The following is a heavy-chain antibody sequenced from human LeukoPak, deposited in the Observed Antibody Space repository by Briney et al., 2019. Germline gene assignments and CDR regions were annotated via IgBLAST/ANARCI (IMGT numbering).Heavy chain of an antibody. Sequence: GGSLRLSCAASGFTFSSYAMSWVRQAPGKGPEWVSAISGSGGSTYYADSVKGRFTISRDSSKNTLYLQMNSLRAEDTAVYYCAKGHYCSSTSCYEPEYFQHWGQGTLVTVSS. CDR3: AKGHYCSSTSCYEPEYFQH. V-gene: IGHV3-23*01. CDR2: ISGSGGST. CDR1: GFTFSSYA. D-gene: IGHD2-2*01. J-gene: IGHJ1*01.